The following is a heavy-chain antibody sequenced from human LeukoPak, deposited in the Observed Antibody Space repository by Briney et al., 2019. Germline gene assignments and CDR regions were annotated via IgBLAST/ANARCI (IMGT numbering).Heavy chain of an antibody. CDR3: ARALYYYDSSGYRLVD. Sequence: PSETQTLACGVYGGPFCGYYWRWLRKPPGKGLECIRYINHSGGTNYNPSLKSRGTISLDTSKKQFSLRLSSVTAADTAVYYCARALYYYDSSGYRLVDWGQGTLVTVSS. CDR2: INHSGGT. V-gene: IGHV4-34*01. CDR1: GGPFCGYY. D-gene: IGHD3-22*01. J-gene: IGHJ4*02.